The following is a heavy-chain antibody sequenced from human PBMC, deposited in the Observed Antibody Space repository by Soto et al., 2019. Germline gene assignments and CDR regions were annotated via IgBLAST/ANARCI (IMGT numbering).Heavy chain of an antibody. Sequence: GESLKISCAASGFTFSSYSMNWVRQAPGKGLEWVSYISSSSSTIYYAYSVKGRFTFSRDNANYSLYLQMDSLRAEDAAVYYCAKLYYDSSDFGAHFDSWGQGTLVTVSS. V-gene: IGHV3-48*01. J-gene: IGHJ4*02. CDR1: GFTFSSYS. D-gene: IGHD3-22*01. CDR3: AKLYYDSSDFGAHFDS. CDR2: ISSSSSTI.